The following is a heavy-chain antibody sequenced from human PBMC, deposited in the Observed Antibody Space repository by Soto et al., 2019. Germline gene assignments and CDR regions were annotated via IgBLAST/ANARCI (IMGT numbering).Heavy chain of an antibody. J-gene: IGHJ4*02. CDR3: AKGLTSGYSYCSDY. CDR1: GFTFSSYW. Sequence: GGSLRLSCAASGFTFSSYWMSWVRQAPGKGLESVANIKQDGSEKYYVDSVKGRFTISRDNAKNSLYLQMNSLRAEDTAVYYCAKGLTSGYSYCSDYWCQATLVTVS. V-gene: IGHV3-7*03. D-gene: IGHD5-18*01. CDR2: IKQDGSEK.